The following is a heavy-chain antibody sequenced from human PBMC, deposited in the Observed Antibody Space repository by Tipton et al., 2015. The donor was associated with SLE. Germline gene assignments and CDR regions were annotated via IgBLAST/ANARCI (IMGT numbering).Heavy chain of an antibody. J-gene: IGHJ4*02. CDR1: GGSFSGYF. D-gene: IGHD3-22*01. V-gene: IGHV4-34*12. CDR2: IIHSGII. Sequence: TLSLTCAVYGGSFSGYFWSWIRQPPGKGLEWIGEIIHSGIINYNPSLKSRVTISIDTSKNQFSLKLSSVAAADTAVYYCARFSYFHDISGDMGFYFDYWGQGTLVTVSS. CDR3: ARFSYFHDISGDMGFYFDY.